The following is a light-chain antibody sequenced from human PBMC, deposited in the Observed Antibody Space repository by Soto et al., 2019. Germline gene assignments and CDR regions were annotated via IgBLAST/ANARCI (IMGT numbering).Light chain of an antibody. CDR2: GAS. J-gene: IGKJ4*01. CDR1: QSVSYSY. V-gene: IGKV3-20*01. Sequence: EIVLTQSPGTLSLSPGERATLSCRASQSVSYSYLAWYQQKPGQAPRLLIYGASSRATGIPDRFSGSGSGSDFTLTISRLEPEDFALYYCQQYGSSPLTFGGGTKVEIK. CDR3: QQYGSSPLT.